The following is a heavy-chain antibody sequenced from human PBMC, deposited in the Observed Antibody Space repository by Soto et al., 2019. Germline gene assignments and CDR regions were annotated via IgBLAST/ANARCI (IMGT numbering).Heavy chain of an antibody. J-gene: IGHJ4*02. CDR2: ISSSSYI. V-gene: IGHV3-21*01. D-gene: IGHD3-22*01. CDR3: ARDQGYYDSSGRIDY. CDR1: GFTFSSYS. Sequence: GGSLRLSCAASGFTFSSYSMNWVRQAPGKGLEWVSSISSSSYIYYADSVKGRFTISRDNAKNSLYLQMNSLRAEDTAVYYCARDQGYYDSSGRIDYWGQGTLVTVSS.